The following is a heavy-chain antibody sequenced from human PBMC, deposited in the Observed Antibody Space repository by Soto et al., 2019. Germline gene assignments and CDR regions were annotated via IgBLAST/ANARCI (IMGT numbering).Heavy chain of an antibody. V-gene: IGHV2-5*02. Sequence: QITLKESGPTLVKPTQTLTLTCTFSGFSLSTSGVGVGWIRQPPGKALEWLALIYWDDDKRYRPSLKSRLTINKDNSKNQVVLTLTKLDTVDTATYYCARGGWTTYYSPFFDYWGQGTLVTVSS. CDR2: IYWDDDK. CDR1: GFSLSTSGVG. J-gene: IGHJ4*02. CDR3: ARGGWTTYYSPFFDY. D-gene: IGHD3-10*01.